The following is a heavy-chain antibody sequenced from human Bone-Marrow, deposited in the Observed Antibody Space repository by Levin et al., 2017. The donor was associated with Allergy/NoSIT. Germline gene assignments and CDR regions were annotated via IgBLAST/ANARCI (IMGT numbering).Heavy chain of an antibody. J-gene: IGHJ5*02. D-gene: IGHD3-22*01. CDR3: AGMHYYDSSGYKSWFDP. CDR2: IVVGSGNT. V-gene: IGHV1-58*02. Sequence: SVKVSCKASGFTFTSSAMQWVRQARGQRLEWIGWIVVGSGNTNYAQKFQERVTITRDMSTSTAYMELSSLRSEDTAVYYCAGMHYYDSSGYKSWFDPWGQGTLVTISS. CDR1: GFTFTSSA.